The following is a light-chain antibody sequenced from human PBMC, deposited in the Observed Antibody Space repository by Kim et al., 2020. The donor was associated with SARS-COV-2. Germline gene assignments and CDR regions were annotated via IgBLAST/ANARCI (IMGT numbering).Light chain of an antibody. J-gene: IGLJ2*01. V-gene: IGLV4-69*01. Sequence: QLVLTQSPSASASLGASVKLTCTLSSGHSSYAIAWHQQQPEEGPRYLMKLKSDGSHTKGDAIPDRFSGSSSGAERYLTISSLQSDDEADYYCQTWGTGVVVFGGGTKLTVL. CDR2: LKSDGSH. CDR3: QTWGTGVVV. CDR1: SGHSSYA.